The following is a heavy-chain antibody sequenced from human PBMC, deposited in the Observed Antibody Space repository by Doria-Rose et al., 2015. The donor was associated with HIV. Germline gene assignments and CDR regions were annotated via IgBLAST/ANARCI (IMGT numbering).Heavy chain of an antibody. CDR3: ARDDSSSWYTSYGSFDY. CDR1: GFTFSDYY. D-gene: IGHD6-13*01. V-gene: IGHV3-11*01. CDR2: ISSSGSTI. J-gene: IGHJ4*02. Sequence: QVQLQESGGGLVKPGGSLRLSCAASGFTFSDYYMSWIRQAPGKGLEWVSYISSSGSTIYYADSVKGRFTISRDNAKNSLYLQMNSLRAEDTAVYYCARDDSSSWYTSYGSFDYWGQGTLVTVSS.